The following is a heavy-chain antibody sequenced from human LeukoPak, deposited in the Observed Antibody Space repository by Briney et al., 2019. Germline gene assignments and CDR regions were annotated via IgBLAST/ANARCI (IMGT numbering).Heavy chain of an antibody. J-gene: IGHJ4*02. CDR3: AKPPLVWFGEFTYYFDY. CDR1: GFTFSSYA. D-gene: IGHD3-10*01. V-gene: IGHV3-23*01. Sequence: GGSLRLSCAASGFTFSSYAMSWVRQAPGKGLEWVSAISGSGGSTYYADSEKGRFTISRDNSKNTLYLQMNSLRAEDTAVYYCAKPPLVWFGEFTYYFDYWGQGTLVTVSS. CDR2: ISGSGGST.